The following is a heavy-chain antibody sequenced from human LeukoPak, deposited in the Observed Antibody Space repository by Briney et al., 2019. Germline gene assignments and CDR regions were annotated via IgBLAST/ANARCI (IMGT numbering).Heavy chain of an antibody. CDR1: GYTFTTYD. J-gene: IGHJ5*02. D-gene: IGHD6-19*01. CDR3: ARVPSFFAAVAGNAGWFDP. Sequence: ASVKVSCKPSGYTFTTYDINWVRQATRQGLEWMGWMNPNSGNTGYAQKFQGRVTMTKNTAMDTAYMELSSPTSEDTAVYYCARVPSFFAAVAGNAGWFDPWGPGTLGTVSS. V-gene: IGHV1-8*01. CDR2: MNPNSGNT.